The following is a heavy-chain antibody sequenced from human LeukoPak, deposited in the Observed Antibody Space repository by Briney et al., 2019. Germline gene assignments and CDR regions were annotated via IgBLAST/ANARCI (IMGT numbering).Heavy chain of an antibody. Sequence: SETLSLTCTVSGGSISSSSYFWAWIRQPPGKGLEWIGSINYSGSAYYNPSLKSRVTISVDTSKNQFSLKLNSVTAADTAVYYCARGNYWSNYFDYWGQGTLVTVSS. J-gene: IGHJ4*02. CDR2: INYSGSA. V-gene: IGHV4-39*07. CDR3: ARGNYWSNYFDY. D-gene: IGHD1-1*01. CDR1: GGSISSSSYF.